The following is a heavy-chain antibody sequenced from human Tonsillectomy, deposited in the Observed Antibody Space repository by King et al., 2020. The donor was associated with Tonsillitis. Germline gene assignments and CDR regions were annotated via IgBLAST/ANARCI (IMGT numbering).Heavy chain of an antibody. D-gene: IGHD5-18*01. CDR3: ARNWDTAMAYFDY. CDR2: ISYSGST. Sequence: VQLQESGPGLVKPSQTLSLTCTVSGGSISSGHYYWGWIRQSPGKGLEWIGYISYSGSTHYNPSLKSRVTISVDTSKNRFSLNLSSVTAADTAVYYCARNWDTAMAYFDYWGQGTLVTVSS. V-gene: IGHV4-30-4*01. J-gene: IGHJ4*02. CDR1: GGSISSGHYY.